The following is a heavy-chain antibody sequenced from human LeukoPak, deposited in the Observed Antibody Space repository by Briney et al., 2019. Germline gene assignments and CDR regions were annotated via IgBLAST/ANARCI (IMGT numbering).Heavy chain of an antibody. Sequence: ASVKVSCKASGYTFTSYDINWVRQATGQGLEWMGWISAYNGNTNYAQKLQGRVTMTTDTSTSTAYMELRSLRADDTAVYYCAREGYRGFSDYWGQGTLVTVSS. CDR1: GYTFTSYD. J-gene: IGHJ4*02. D-gene: IGHD1-26*01. CDR2: ISAYNGNT. V-gene: IGHV1-18*01. CDR3: AREGYRGFSDY.